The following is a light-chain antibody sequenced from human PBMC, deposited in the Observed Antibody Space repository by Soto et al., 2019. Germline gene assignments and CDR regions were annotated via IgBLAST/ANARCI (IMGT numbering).Light chain of an antibody. V-gene: IGKV3-20*01. CDR3: QQYGSSPPDT. CDR1: ETIRSNY. CDR2: GAS. J-gene: IGKJ3*01. Sequence: EIVLTQSPGTLSSSPGEGVTLSCRASETIRSNYLAWYQKKPGQAPRLLFFGASTRATGIPDKFSGSGSGTDFTLTISSLEPEDFAEYYCQQYGSSPPDTFGPGT.